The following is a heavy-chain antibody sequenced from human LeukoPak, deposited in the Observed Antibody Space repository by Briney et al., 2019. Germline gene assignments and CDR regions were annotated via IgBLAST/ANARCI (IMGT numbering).Heavy chain of an antibody. D-gene: IGHD6-13*01. CDR2: IGGTAGST. CDR3: AKARYSSSRTGYYFDY. Sequence: GGSLRLSCIVSGFTFNNYAMSWVRQAPGKGLEWVSAIGGTAGSTYYPDSVKGRFTISRDNSKNTLYLRMNSLRAEDTAVYYCAKARYSSSRTGYYFDYWGQGTLVTVSS. V-gene: IGHV3-23*01. J-gene: IGHJ4*02. CDR1: GFTFNNYA.